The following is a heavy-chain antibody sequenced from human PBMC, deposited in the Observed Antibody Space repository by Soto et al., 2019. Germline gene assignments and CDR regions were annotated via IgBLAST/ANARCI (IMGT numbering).Heavy chain of an antibody. J-gene: IGHJ4*02. CDR1: GFTVSSNY. V-gene: IGHV3-66*01. CDR2: IYSGGGT. Sequence: EVPLVESGGGLVQPGGSLRLSCAASGFTVSSNYMSWVRQAPGKGLEWVSVIYSGGGTYYADSVKSRFTISRDNSNDTWYLQMNSLRADDTAVYYCARVGYGSCWLRNWGQGTLVTVSS. CDR3: ARVGYGSCWLRN. D-gene: IGHD6-19*01.